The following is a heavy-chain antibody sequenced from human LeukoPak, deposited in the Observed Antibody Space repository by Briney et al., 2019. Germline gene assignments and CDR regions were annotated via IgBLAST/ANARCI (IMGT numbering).Heavy chain of an antibody. J-gene: IGHJ6*03. V-gene: IGHV4-34*01. CDR1: GGSFSGYY. D-gene: IGHD5-12*01. CDR2: INHSGST. CDR3: ARGQYSGYDFDYYYYYMDV. Sequence: SETLSLTCAVYGGSFSGYYWSWIRQPPGKGLEWIGEINHSGSTNYNPSLKSRVTISVDTSKNQFSLKLSSATAADTAVYYCARGQYSGYDFDYYYYYMDVWGKGTTVTVSS.